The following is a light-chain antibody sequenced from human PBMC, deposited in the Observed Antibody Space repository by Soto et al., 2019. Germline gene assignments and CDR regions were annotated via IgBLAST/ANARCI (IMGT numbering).Light chain of an antibody. Sequence: DIQMTQSPSTLSAAVGDRVTIICRASQSISSWLAWYQQKPGKAPELLIYKASNLKNGVPSRFSGSGSGTEFTLTINSLQPDDFATYYCQQYNSFPLTFGGGTKVEI. V-gene: IGKV1-5*03. CDR3: QQYNSFPLT. CDR1: QSISSW. J-gene: IGKJ4*01. CDR2: KAS.